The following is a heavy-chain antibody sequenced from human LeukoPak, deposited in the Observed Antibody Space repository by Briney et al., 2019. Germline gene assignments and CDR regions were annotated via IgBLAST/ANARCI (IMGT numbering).Heavy chain of an antibody. J-gene: IGHJ5*02. D-gene: IGHD3-22*01. Sequence: GESLKISCKGSGYSFTSYWIGWVRQMPGKGLEWMGIIYPGDSDTRYSPSFQGQVTNSADKSISTAYLQWSSLKASDTAMYYCARQGDYDSSGYYPNWFDPWGQGTLVTVSS. CDR1: GYSFTSYW. CDR3: ARQGDYDSSGYYPNWFDP. CDR2: IYPGDSDT. V-gene: IGHV5-51*01.